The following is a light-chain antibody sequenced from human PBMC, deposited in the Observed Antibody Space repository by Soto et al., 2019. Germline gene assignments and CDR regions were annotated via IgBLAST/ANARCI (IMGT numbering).Light chain of an antibody. CDR1: QSVSSY. J-gene: IGKJ5*01. Sequence: EIVLTQSPATLSLSPGERATLSCRASQSVSSYLAWYQQKPGQAPRLLIYDASNRATGIPARFSGSGSGTDFTRTISSLEPEDFAVYYSQQRSNWPPITFGQGTRLEIK. CDR2: DAS. CDR3: QQRSNWPPIT. V-gene: IGKV3-11*01.